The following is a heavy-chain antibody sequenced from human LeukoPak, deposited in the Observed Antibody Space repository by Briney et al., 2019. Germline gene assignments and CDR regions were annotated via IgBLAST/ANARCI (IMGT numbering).Heavy chain of an antibody. CDR3: AKDQVGATLRACFDY. D-gene: IGHD1-26*01. CDR1: GFTFSSYA. CDR2: ISGSGGST. Sequence: GGSLRLSCAASGFTFSSYAMSWVRQAPGKGLEWVSAISGSGGSTYYADSVKGRFTISRDNSKNTLYLQMNSLRAEDTAVYYCAKDQVGATLRACFDYWGQGTLVTVSS. J-gene: IGHJ4*02. V-gene: IGHV3-23*01.